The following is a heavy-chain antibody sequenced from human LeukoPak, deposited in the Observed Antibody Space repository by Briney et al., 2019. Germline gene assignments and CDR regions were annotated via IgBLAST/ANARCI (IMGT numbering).Heavy chain of an antibody. V-gene: IGHV3-7*01. CDR3: ARETYVSDNFDH. CDR1: GITFSGYW. Sequence: PGGSLRLSCSGSGITFSGYWMSWVRQAPGKGLEWVANIKPHGGGTYYVDSVRGRFIISRDNARNSLYLQMHSRRVEDTAMYYCARETYVSDNFDHWGQGTQVTVAS. J-gene: IGHJ4*02. D-gene: IGHD5/OR15-5a*01. CDR2: IKPHGGGT.